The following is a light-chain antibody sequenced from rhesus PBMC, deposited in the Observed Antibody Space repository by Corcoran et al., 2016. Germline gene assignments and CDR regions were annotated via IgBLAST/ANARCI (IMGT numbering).Light chain of an antibody. CDR3: QQRNSYPLS. CDR1: QGISSE. CDR2: DAS. V-gene: IGKV1-38*01. Sequence: DIQLTQSPSSLSASGGDRVTITCRASQGISSELAWDQQKSGKAPKLLIYDASNLQRGVPSRFSGSGSGTEFTLPISRLQPEDFATYYFQQRNSYPLSFGGGTKVEIK. J-gene: IGKJ4*01.